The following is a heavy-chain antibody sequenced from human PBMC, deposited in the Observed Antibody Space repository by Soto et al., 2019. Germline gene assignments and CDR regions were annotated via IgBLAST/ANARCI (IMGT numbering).Heavy chain of an antibody. CDR3: VRAITTAASY. D-gene: IGHD2-2*01. CDR2: TNEDGTEK. J-gene: IGHJ4*02. CDR1: GFSFSRYW. V-gene: IGHV3-7*04. Sequence: EVQLLESGGGLVQPGGSLRLSCAGSGFSFSRYWINWVRQAPGKGLEWVANTNEDGTEKYYVDSVKGRFSISKDNTKNSLYLQMNSLRAEDTAVYYCVRAITTAASYWGQGTLVTVSS.